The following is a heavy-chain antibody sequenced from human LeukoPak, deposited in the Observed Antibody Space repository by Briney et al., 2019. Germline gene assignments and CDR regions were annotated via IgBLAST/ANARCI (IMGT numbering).Heavy chain of an antibody. CDR1: GDSVSINSAA. CDR3: ARGSAFDI. J-gene: IGHJ3*02. V-gene: IGHV6-1*01. CDR2: TYYRYRWFN. Sequence: SPTLSLTFAISGDSVSINSAAWNWVRQSPSSGLEWLGRTYYRYRWFNDYALSVKSRITINADTSKNQFSLHLNSVTPEDTAVYFCARGSAFDIWGQGTMVTVSS. D-gene: IGHD6-6*01.